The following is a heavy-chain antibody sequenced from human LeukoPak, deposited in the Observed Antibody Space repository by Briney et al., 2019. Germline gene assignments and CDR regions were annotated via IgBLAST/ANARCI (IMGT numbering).Heavy chain of an antibody. V-gene: IGHV3-74*01. CDR1: GFTFSSYW. Sequence: GSLRLSCAASGFTFSSYWMHWVRQAPGKGLVWVSRLNSDGSTTSYGESVKGRFTISRDNAKNTLYLQMNSLRAEDTAVYYCARVGQAWQLDFWGQGSLVAVSS. CDR3: ARVGQAWQLDF. CDR2: LNSDGSTT. D-gene: IGHD2-21*01. J-gene: IGHJ4*02.